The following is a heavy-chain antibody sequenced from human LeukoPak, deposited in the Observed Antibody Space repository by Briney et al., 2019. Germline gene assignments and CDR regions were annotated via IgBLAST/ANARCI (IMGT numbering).Heavy chain of an antibody. V-gene: IGHV1-18*01. CDR2: ISAYNGNT. Sequence: ASVKVSCKASGYTFTSYGISWVRQAPGQGLEWMGWISAYNGNTNYAQKLQGRVTMTTDTSTSTAYMELRSLRSDDTAVYYCATQRGRWLQFPNMNWGQGTLVTVSS. CDR1: GYTFTSYG. D-gene: IGHD5-24*01. CDR3: ATQRGRWLQFPNMN. J-gene: IGHJ4*02.